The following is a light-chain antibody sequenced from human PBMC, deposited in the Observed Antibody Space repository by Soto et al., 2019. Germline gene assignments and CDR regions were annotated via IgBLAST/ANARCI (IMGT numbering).Light chain of an antibody. J-gene: IGLJ2*01. Sequence: QPVLTQSPSASASLGASVKLTCTLSGGHSTYAIAWHQQQPEKGPRYLMKVDNDGSHSKGDGIPDRFSGSSSVAERYLTISGLQSEDEADYYCQTWGTGIQVFGGGTKLTVL. CDR2: VDNDGSH. V-gene: IGLV4-69*01. CDR3: QTWGTGIQV. CDR1: GGHSTYA.